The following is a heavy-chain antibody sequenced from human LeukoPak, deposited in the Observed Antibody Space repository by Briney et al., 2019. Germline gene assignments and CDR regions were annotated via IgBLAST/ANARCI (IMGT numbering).Heavy chain of an antibody. Sequence: ASVKVSCKASGYTFVGYYLHWVRQAPGQGLEWMALIDPYTVNTHYAQKFQGRITVTRDTSVSTTYMELSWLRYDDTARYYCAREYSASEHWGQGTLVTVSS. CDR2: IDPYTVNT. CDR1: GYTFVGYY. D-gene: IGHD5-12*01. J-gene: IGHJ4*02. V-gene: IGHV1-2*02. CDR3: AREYSASEH.